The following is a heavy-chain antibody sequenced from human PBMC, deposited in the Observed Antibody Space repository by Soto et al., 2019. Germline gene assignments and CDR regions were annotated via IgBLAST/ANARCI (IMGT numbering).Heavy chain of an antibody. V-gene: IGHV4-39*01. CDR3: ARKVSSSGTGHYYYYGMDV. J-gene: IGHJ6*02. D-gene: IGHD6-13*01. Sequence: SETLSLTCTVSGGSISGSSYYWGWIRQPPGKGLEWIGSIYYSGSTYYNPSLKSRVTISVDTSKNQFSLKLSSVTAADTAVYYCARKVSSSGTGHYYYYGMDVWGQGTTVTVSS. CDR1: GGSISGSSYY. CDR2: IYYSGST.